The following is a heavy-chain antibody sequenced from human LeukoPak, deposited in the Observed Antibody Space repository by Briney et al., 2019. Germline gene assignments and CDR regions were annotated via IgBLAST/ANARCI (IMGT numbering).Heavy chain of an antibody. J-gene: IGHJ4*02. V-gene: IGHV4-34*01. Sequence: SETLSLTCAVYGGSFSGYYWSWIRQPPGKGLEWIGEINHSGSTNYNPSLKSRVTISVDTSKNQFSLKLSSVTAADKAVYYCARLSRYSSSSGDWGQGTLVTVSS. CDR3: ARLSRYSSSSGD. D-gene: IGHD6-6*01. CDR2: INHSGST. CDR1: GGSFSGYY.